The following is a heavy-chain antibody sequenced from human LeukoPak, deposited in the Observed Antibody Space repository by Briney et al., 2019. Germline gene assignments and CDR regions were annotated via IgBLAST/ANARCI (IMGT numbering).Heavy chain of an antibody. CDR1: GFTFSSYW. CDR2: INSDGSST. CDR3: ARLNYDFWSGVWEGYYMDV. D-gene: IGHD3-3*01. Sequence: PGGSLRLSCAASGFTFSSYWMHWVRQAPGKGLVWVSRINSDGSSTSYADSVKGRFTISRDNAKNSLYLQMGSLRSEDTAVYYCARLNYDFWSGVWEGYYMDVWGKGTTVTVSS. V-gene: IGHV3-74*01. J-gene: IGHJ6*03.